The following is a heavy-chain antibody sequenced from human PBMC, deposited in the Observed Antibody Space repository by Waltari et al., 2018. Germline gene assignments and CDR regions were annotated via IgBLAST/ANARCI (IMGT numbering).Heavy chain of an antibody. Sequence: EVQLLESGGGLVQPGGSLRLSCAASGFTISSYAMNWVRQAPGKGLEWVSGISGSGGVTYYADSVKGRFTIFRDNSKNTLYLQMNSLRAGDTAVYYCAKDRRYISSWSTVFDIWGQGTMVTVSS. CDR3: AKDRRYISSWSTVFDI. CDR2: ISGSGGVT. D-gene: IGHD6-13*01. CDR1: GFTISSYA. V-gene: IGHV3-23*01. J-gene: IGHJ3*02.